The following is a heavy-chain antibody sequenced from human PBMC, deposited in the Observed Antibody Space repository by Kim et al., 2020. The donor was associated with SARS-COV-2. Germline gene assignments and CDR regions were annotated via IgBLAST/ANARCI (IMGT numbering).Heavy chain of an antibody. CDR3: ARDQSLLWFGELLYNWFDP. CDR1: GGSISSYY. D-gene: IGHD3-10*01. V-gene: IGHV4-59*01. J-gene: IGHJ5*02. Sequence: SETLSLTCTVSGGSISSYYWSWIRQPPGKGLEWIGYIYYSGSTNYNPSLKSRVTISVDTSKNQFSLKLSSVTAADTAVYYCARDQSLLWFGELLYNWFDPWGQGTLVTVSS. CDR2: IYYSGST.